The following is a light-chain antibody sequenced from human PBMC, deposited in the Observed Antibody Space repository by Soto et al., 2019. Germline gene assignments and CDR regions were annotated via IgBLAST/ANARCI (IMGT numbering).Light chain of an antibody. V-gene: IGLV2-11*01. J-gene: IGLJ1*01. CDR3: LLYMNYGVSV. CDR2: DVI. CDR1: SSDIGGYNY. Sequence: QSALTQPRSVSGSPGQSVTISCTGTSSDIGGYNYVSWYQQHPGKAPKLMIYDVIKRPSGVPDRFSGSILGNKAALTITGAQAEDESDYYCLLYMNYGVSVFGTGTKVTVL.